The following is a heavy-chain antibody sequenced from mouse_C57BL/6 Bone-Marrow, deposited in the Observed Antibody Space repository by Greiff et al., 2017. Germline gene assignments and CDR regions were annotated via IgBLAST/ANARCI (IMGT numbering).Heavy chain of an antibody. V-gene: IGHV5-17*01. CDR3: ARPGFQFFYYYAMDY. CDR1: GFTFSDYG. CDR2: ISSGSSTI. J-gene: IGHJ4*01. Sequence: EVKLVESGGGLVKPGGSLKLSCAASGFTFSDYGMHWVRQAPEKGPEWVAYISSGSSTIYYADTVKGRFTISRDNAKNTLFLQMTSLRSEDTAMYYCARPGFQFFYYYAMDYWGQGTSVTVSS.